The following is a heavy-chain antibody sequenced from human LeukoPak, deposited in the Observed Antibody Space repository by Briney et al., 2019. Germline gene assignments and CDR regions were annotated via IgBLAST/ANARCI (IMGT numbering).Heavy chain of an antibody. D-gene: IGHD3-10*01. CDR3: ARDSPRGLWFAAYYFDY. V-gene: IGHV3-7*01. CDR2: IKRDGSEK. CDR1: GFTFSSYW. J-gene: IGHJ4*02. Sequence: GGSLRLSCVVSGFTFSSYWMSWVRQAPGKGLEWVANIKRDGSEKYYVDSVKGRLTISRDNAKNSLYLQMNSLRAEDTAVYYCARDSPRGLWFAAYYFDYWGQGTLVTVSS.